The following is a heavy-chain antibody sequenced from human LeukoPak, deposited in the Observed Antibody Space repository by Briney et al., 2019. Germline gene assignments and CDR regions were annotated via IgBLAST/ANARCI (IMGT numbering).Heavy chain of an antibody. CDR2: IIPILGIA. Sequence: ASVKVSCKASGGTFSSYAISWVRQAPGQGLEWMGRIIPILGIANYAQKFQGRVTITADKSTSTAYMELSSLRSEDTAVYYCAREGLYYDIFYGMDVWGQGTTVTVSS. V-gene: IGHV1-69*04. D-gene: IGHD3-9*01. CDR3: AREGLYYDIFYGMDV. J-gene: IGHJ6*02. CDR1: GGTFSSYA.